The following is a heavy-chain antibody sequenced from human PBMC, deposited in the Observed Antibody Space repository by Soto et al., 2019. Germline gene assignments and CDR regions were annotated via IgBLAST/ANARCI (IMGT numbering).Heavy chain of an antibody. CDR1: GGSFSGYY. J-gene: IGHJ4*02. V-gene: IGHV4-34*01. D-gene: IGHD2-8*01. Sequence: PSETLSLTCAVYGGSFSGYYWSWIRQPPGKGLEWIGEINHSGSTNYSPSLKSRVTISVDTSKNQFSLKLSSVTAADTAVYYCARGLETDCTNGVCHYFDYWGQGTLVTVS. CDR3: ARGLETDCTNGVCHYFDY. CDR2: INHSGST.